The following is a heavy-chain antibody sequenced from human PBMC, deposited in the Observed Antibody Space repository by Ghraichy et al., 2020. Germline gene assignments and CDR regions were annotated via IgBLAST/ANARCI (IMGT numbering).Heavy chain of an antibody. J-gene: IGHJ3*02. V-gene: IGHV4-39*01. D-gene: IGHD4-17*01. CDR3: ARPSPSRLYGDYRHDAFDI. Sequence: SETLSLTCTVSGGSISSSSYYWGWIRQPPGKGLEWIGSIYYSGSTYYNPSLKSRVSISVDTSKNQFSLKLSSVTAADTAVYYCARPSPSRLYGDYRHDAFDIWGQGTMVTVSS. CDR2: IYYSGST. CDR1: GGSISSSSYY.